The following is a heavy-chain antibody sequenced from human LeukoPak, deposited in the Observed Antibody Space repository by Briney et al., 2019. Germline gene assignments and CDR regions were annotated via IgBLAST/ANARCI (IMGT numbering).Heavy chain of an antibody. CDR2: IYYSGST. Sequence: SDTLSLTCTVSGGSLSSYYWSWLRQPPGKGLEWIGFIYYSGSTHYKSSLKSRVTISVDTSRNQFSLRLSSVTAADTAVYYCARHSGSSPHYFDYWGQGTLVTVSS. CDR1: GGSLSSYY. J-gene: IGHJ4*02. D-gene: IGHD1-26*01. V-gene: IGHV4-59*08. CDR3: ARHSGSSPHYFDY.